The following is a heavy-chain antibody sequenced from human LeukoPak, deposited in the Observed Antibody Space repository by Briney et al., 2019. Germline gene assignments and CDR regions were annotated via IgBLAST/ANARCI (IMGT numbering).Heavy chain of an antibody. CDR1: GFTFSSYA. D-gene: IGHD1-7*01. J-gene: IGHJ4*02. CDR2: ISGSGGST. CDR3: AKDLHNWNYRGTRYYFDY. Sequence: PGGSLRLSCAASGFTFSSYAMSWLRQAPGKGLEWVSAISGSGGSTYYADSVKGRFTISRDNSKNTLYLQMNSLRAEDTAVYYCAKDLHNWNYRGTRYYFDYWGQGTLVTVSS. V-gene: IGHV3-23*01.